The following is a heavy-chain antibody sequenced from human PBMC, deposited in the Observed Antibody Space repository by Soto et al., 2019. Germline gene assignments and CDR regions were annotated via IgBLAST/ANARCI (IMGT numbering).Heavy chain of an antibody. CDR3: ARRRDYSKRGYYYYYGMDV. CDR1: GGSISSSNW. J-gene: IGHJ6*02. V-gene: IGHV4-4*02. D-gene: IGHD4-4*01. Sequence: QVQLQESGPGLVKPSGTLSLTCAVSGGSISSSNWWSWVRQPPGKGLEWIGEIYHSGSTNYNPSLKSRVTISVDKSKTQFSLKLSSVTAADTAVYYCARRRDYSKRGYYYYYGMDVWGQGTTVTVSS. CDR2: IYHSGST.